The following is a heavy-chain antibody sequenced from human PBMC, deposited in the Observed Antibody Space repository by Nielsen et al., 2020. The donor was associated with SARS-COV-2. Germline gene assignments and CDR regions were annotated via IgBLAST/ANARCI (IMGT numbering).Heavy chain of an antibody. V-gene: IGHV1-2*06. J-gene: IGHJ6*02. CDR2: INPYSGGT. CDR1: GYTFTDYY. CDR3: ARARATIFGLVMSYGMDV. Sequence: ASVKVSCKASGYTFTDYYIHWVRQAPGQGLEWMGRINPYSGGTNYAQKFQGTVTMTRDASISTVYMELTSDDTAVYYCARARATIFGLVMSYGMDVWGLGTTVTVSS. D-gene: IGHD3/OR15-3a*01.